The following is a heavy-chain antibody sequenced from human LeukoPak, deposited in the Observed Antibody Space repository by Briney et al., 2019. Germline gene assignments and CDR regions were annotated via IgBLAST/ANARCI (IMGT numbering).Heavy chain of an antibody. V-gene: IGHV1-2*02. CDR1: GYTFTGYY. Sequence: ASVKVSCKASGYTFTGYYMHWVRQAPGQGLEWMGWINPNSGGTNYAQKFQGRVTMTRDTSISTAYMELSRLRSDDTAVYYCAREVLRSVTMVRGVMGYWGQGTLVTVSS. J-gene: IGHJ4*02. D-gene: IGHD3-10*01. CDR2: INPNSGGT. CDR3: AREVLRSVTMVRGVMGY.